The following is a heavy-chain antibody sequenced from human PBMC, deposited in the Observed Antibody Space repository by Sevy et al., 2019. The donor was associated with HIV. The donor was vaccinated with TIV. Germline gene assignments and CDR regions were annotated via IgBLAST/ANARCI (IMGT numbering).Heavy chain of an antibody. CDR3: TTGGSLFQH. CDR1: GFTFSNVW. J-gene: IGHJ1*01. D-gene: IGHD3-16*01. CDR2: FKSKTDGGTT. V-gene: IGHV3-15*01. Sequence: GGSLRLSCAASGFTFSNVWMSWVRQAPGKGLQWVANFKSKTDGGTTDYAAHVRGRFTISRDDSKNTLSLQMNSLKTEDTAVYYCTTGGSLFQHWGQGTLVTVSS.